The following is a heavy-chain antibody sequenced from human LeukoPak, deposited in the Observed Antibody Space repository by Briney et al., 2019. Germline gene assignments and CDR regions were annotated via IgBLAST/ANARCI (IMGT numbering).Heavy chain of an antibody. V-gene: IGHV2-70*11. CDR3: ARIQWDERDDSSGYYFDY. D-gene: IGHD3-22*01. Sequence: TLSLTCTVSGGSISSYYWSWIRQPPGKALEWLARIDWDDDKYYSTSLKTRLTISKDTSKNQVVLTMTNMDPVDTATYYCARIQWDERDDSSGYYFDYWGQGTLVTVSS. CDR2: IDWDDDK. J-gene: IGHJ4*02. CDR1: GGSISSYYW.